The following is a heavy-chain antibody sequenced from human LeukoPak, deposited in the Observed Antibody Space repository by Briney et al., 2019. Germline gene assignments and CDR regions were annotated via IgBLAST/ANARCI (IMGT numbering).Heavy chain of an antibody. CDR3: ARDQEGFDY. V-gene: IGHV1-46*01. CDR2: TYPRDGST. J-gene: IGHJ4*02. Sequence: ASVNVSCKASGYTFTNNYLHWVRQAPGQGLEWMRMTYPRDGSTSYAQNFQGRVTVTRDTSTTTVHMELRGLRSEDTAVYYCARDQEGFDYWGQGTVVTVSS. CDR1: GYTFTNNY.